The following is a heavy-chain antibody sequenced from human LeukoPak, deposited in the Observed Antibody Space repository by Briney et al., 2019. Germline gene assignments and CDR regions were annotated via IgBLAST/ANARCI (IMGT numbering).Heavy chain of an antibody. J-gene: IGHJ4*02. CDR3: AKETSDYALTN. Sequence: GGSLRLSCAASGFTFSSYGMHWVRLAPGKGLEWVAVISYDGSNKYYADSVKGRFTISRDNSKNTLYLQMNSLRAEDTAVYYCAKETSDYALTNWGQGTLVTVSS. D-gene: IGHD4-17*01. CDR2: ISYDGSNK. V-gene: IGHV3-30*18. CDR1: GFTFSSYG.